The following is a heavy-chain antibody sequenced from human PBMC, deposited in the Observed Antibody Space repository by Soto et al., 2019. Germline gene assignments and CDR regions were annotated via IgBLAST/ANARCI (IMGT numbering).Heavy chain of an antibody. D-gene: IGHD3-22*01. CDR2: IIPIFGTA. CDR1: GGTFSSYA. J-gene: IGHJ4*02. CDR3: SRDAESYSDTRGYPNY. Sequence: QVQLVQSGAEVKKPGSSVKVSCKASGGTFSSYAISWVRQAPGHGLEWMGGIIPIFGTANYAQKSQGRVTITAAESKSTAYMELSSLISEDTAVYDFSRDAESYSDTRGYPNYWGQGTLVTVSS. V-gene: IGHV1-69*12.